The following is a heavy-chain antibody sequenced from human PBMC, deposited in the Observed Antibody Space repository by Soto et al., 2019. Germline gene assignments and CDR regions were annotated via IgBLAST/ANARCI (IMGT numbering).Heavy chain of an antibody. CDR3: ARESDYYDSSGYYPSRRFDP. J-gene: IGHJ5*02. D-gene: IGHD3-22*01. Sequence: SETLSLTCTVSGGSISSYYWSWIRQPPGKGLEWIGYIYYSGSTNYNPSLKSRVTISVDTSKNQFSLKLSSVTAADTAVYYCARESDYYDSSGYYPSRRFDPWGQGTLVTRLL. CDR1: GGSISSYY. V-gene: IGHV4-59*01. CDR2: IYYSGST.